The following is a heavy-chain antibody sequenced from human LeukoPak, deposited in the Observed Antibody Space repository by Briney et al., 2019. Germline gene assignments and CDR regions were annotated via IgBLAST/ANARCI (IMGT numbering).Heavy chain of an antibody. Sequence: GGSLRLSCAASGFTSSTYSMNWVRQAPGKGLEWVSSISSSSSYIYYADSVKGRFTISRDNSKNTLYLQMNSLRAEDTAVYYCAKDLSSSWPNALGIWGQGTMVTVSS. CDR1: GFTSSTYS. CDR3: AKDLSSSWPNALGI. CDR2: ISSSSSYI. D-gene: IGHD6-13*01. V-gene: IGHV3-21*04. J-gene: IGHJ3*02.